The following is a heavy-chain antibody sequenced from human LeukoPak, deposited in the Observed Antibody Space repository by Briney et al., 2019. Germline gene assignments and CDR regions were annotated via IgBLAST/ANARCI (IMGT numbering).Heavy chain of an antibody. D-gene: IGHD3-10*01. V-gene: IGHV4-4*07. J-gene: IGHJ4*02. CDR2: IYTSGST. Sequence: SETLSLTCTVSGGSLSSYYWTWIRQPAGRGLEWVGRIYTSGSTNYNPSLKSRVTISVDTSKNQFSLKVRSVTAADTAVYYCTREGFLGSGSYPDYWGQGTLVTVSS. CDR3: TREGFLGSGSYPDY. CDR1: GGSLSSYY.